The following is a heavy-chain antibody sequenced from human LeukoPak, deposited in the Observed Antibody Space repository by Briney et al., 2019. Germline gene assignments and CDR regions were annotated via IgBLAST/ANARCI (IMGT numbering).Heavy chain of an antibody. V-gene: IGHV1-2*02. Sequence: ASVKVSCKASGYTFTGYYMHWVRQAPGQGLEWMGWISPTSGGTNYAQKFQGRVTMTRDTSISTAYMELSRLRSDDTAVYYCARERSYIVVVPAAMGYWGQGTLVTVSS. D-gene: IGHD2-2*01. CDR1: GYTFTGYY. CDR3: ARERSYIVVVPAAMGY. CDR2: ISPTSGGT. J-gene: IGHJ4*02.